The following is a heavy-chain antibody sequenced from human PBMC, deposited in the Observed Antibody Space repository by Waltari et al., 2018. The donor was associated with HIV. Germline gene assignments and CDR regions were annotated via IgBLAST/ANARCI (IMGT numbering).Heavy chain of an antibody. J-gene: IGHJ6*02. V-gene: IGHV3-30*18. D-gene: IGHD4-17*01. CDR3: AKEKGGPYGDATYYYYGMDV. Sequence: QVQLVESGGGVVQPGRSLRLSCAASGFTFSSYGMHWVRQAPGKGLEWVAVISYDGSNKYYADSVKGRFTISRDNSKNTLYLQMNSLRAEDTAVYYCAKEKGGPYGDATYYYYGMDVWGQGTTVTVSS. CDR2: ISYDGSNK. CDR1: GFTFSSYG.